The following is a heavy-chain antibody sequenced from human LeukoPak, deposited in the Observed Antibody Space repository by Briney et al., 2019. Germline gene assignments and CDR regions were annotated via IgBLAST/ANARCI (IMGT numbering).Heavy chain of an antibody. CDR1: GFSFTTYW. D-gene: IGHD2-15*01. V-gene: IGHV3-7*01. CDR3: ARGDGWYCSGGSCYSPYYFDY. Sequence: PGGSLRLSCAASGFSFTTYWMSWVRQAPGKGLEWVANIKQDGTEKYYVDSVKGRFTISRDNAKNSLYLQMNSLRVEDTAVYYCARGDGWYCSGGSCYSPYYFDYWGQGTLVTVSS. CDR2: IKQDGTEK. J-gene: IGHJ4*02.